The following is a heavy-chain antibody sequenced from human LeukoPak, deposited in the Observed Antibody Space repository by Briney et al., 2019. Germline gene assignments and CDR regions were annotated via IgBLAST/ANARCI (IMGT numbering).Heavy chain of an antibody. D-gene: IGHD1-1*01. CDR3: AESTTTASGLYYMDA. Sequence: PVKVSCKASGGTFSSYAISWVRQAPGQGLEWMGGIIPIFGTANYAQKFQGRVTITTDESTSMAYMELSSLRSEDTAVYYCAESTTTASGLYYMDAWGKGTTVTVSS. J-gene: IGHJ6*03. CDR2: IIPIFGTA. CDR1: GGTFSSYA. V-gene: IGHV1-69*05.